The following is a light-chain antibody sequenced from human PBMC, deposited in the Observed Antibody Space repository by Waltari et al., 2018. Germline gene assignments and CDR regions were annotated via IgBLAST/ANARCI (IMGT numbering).Light chain of an antibody. Sequence: EIVLTQSPGTLSLSPGERGTLSCRATQTVSSTYLAWYQQKPGPAPRLLIYGASSTATGIPERFSGSGSGTDFTLTISRVEPEDFAVYYCQQYGSSPPWTFGQGTKVEIK. V-gene: IGKV3-20*01. CDR2: GAS. J-gene: IGKJ1*01. CDR1: QTVSSTY. CDR3: QQYGSSPPWT.